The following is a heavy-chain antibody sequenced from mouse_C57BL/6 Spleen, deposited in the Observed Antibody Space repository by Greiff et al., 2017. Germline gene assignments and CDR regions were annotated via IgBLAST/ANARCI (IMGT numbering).Heavy chain of an antibody. J-gene: IGHJ3*01. D-gene: IGHD2-3*01. CDR3: TSLPYDGYYGGWFAY. V-gene: IGHV6-6*01. Sequence: EVMLVESGGGLVQPGGSMKLSCAASGFTFSDAWMDWVRQSPEKGLEWVAEIRNKANNHATYYAESVKGRFTISRDDSKSSVYLQMNSLRAEDTGIYYCTSLPYDGYYGGWFAYWGQGTLVTVSA. CDR2: IRNKANNHAT. CDR1: GFTFSDAW.